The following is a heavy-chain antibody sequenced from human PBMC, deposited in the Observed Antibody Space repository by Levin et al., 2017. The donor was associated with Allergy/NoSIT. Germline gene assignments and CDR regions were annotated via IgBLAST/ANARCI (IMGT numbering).Heavy chain of an antibody. Sequence: GGSLRLSCAASGFTFSSYSMNWVRQAPGKGLEWVSSISSSSSYIYYADSVKGRFTISRDNAKNSLYLQMNSLRAEDTAVYYCAREKQNDYGDYVYAFDIWGQGTMVTVSS. J-gene: IGHJ3*02. D-gene: IGHD4-17*01. CDR2: ISSSSSYI. CDR1: GFTFSSYS. V-gene: IGHV3-21*01. CDR3: AREKQNDYGDYVYAFDI.